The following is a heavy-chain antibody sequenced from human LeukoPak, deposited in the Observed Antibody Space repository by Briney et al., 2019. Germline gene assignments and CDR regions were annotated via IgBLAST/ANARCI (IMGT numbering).Heavy chain of an antibody. CDR2: VFRLQTVRT. D-gene: IGHD2-8*01. Sequence: PSETLSLTCTVSDSSITSTYYWAWFRPPPGKGLEWIATVFRLQTVRTFNNPSLEGRVTMSLAPSQNQFSLNLTSVTAADTALYFCARVLHAPYLIDSWGQGTLVTVSS. V-gene: IGHV4-38-2*02. CDR3: ARVLHAPYLIDS. J-gene: IGHJ4*02. CDR1: DSSITSTYY.